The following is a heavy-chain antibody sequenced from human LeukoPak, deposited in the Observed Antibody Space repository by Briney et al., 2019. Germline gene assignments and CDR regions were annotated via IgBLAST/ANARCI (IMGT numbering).Heavy chain of an antibody. Sequence: ASVKVSCKASGYTFTSYYMHWVRQAPGQGLEWMGIINPSGGSTSYAQKFQGRVTMTRDTSTSTVYMELSSLRSEDTAVYYCASNLPTNRVPRDYYYYMDVWGKGTTVTVSS. CDR1: GYTFTSYY. D-gene: IGHD1-1*01. CDR2: INPSGGST. V-gene: IGHV1-46*01. CDR3: ASNLPTNRVPRDYYYYMDV. J-gene: IGHJ6*03.